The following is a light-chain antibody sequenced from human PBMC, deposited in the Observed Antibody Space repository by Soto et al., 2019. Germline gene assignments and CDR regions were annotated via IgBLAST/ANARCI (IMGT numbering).Light chain of an antibody. J-gene: IGKJ2*01. V-gene: IGKV2-28*01. CDR3: MQALQTPYT. CDR1: QSLLHSNGYNY. CDR2: LGS. Sequence: DIVMTQSPLSLSVTPGEPASISCRSSQSLLHSNGYNYLDWYLQKPGQSPQLLIYLGSNRAAGVPDRSSGSGSGTDFTLKISRVEAEDVGVYYCMQALQTPYTFGQGTKLEIK.